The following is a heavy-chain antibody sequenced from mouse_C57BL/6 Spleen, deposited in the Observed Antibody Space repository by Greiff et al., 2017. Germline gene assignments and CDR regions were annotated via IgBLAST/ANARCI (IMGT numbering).Heavy chain of an antibody. CDR1: GYTFTSYW. CDR2: INPSNGGT. Sequence: LQQPGTELVKPGASVKLSCKASGYTFTSYWMHWVKQRPGQGLEWIGNINPSNGGTNYNEKFKSKATLTVDKSSSTAYMQLSSLTSEDSAVYYCARGGDYDDYYYAMDYWGQGTSVTVSS. CDR3: ARGGDYDDYYYAMDY. J-gene: IGHJ4*01. D-gene: IGHD2-4*01. V-gene: IGHV1-53*01.